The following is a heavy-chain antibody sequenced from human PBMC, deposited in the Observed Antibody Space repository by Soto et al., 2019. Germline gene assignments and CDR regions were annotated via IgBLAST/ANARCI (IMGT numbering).Heavy chain of an antibody. J-gene: IGHJ6*02. Sequence: SSETLSLTCTVSGGCISSYYWSWIRQPPGKGLEWIGYIYYSGSTNYNPSLKSRVTISVDTSKNQFSLKLSSVTAADTAVYYCARDWAHSSGQDHYYYYYGMDVWGQGTTVTVSS. CDR2: IYYSGST. CDR1: GGCISSYY. D-gene: IGHD6-19*01. CDR3: ARDWAHSSGQDHYYYYYGMDV. V-gene: IGHV4-59*13.